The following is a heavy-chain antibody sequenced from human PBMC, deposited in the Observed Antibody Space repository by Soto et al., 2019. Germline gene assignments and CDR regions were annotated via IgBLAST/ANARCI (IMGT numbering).Heavy chain of an antibody. CDR3: PRPWGGVDTVSYYYYYGMDV. V-gene: IGHV1-69*13. J-gene: IGHJ6*02. CDR1: GGTFSSYA. CDR2: IIPIFGTA. Sequence: ASVKVSCEASGGTFSSYAISWVRQAPGQGLEWMGGIIPIFGTANYAQKFQGRVTITADESTSTAYMELSSLRSEDTAVYYCPRPWGGVDTVSYYYYYGMDVWG. D-gene: IGHD5-18*01.